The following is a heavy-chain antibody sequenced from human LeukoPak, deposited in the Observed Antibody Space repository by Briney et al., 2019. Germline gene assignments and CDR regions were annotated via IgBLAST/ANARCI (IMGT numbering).Heavy chain of an antibody. CDR1: GYTLTELS. J-gene: IGHJ6*02. Sequence: ASVKVSCKVSGYTLTELSMHWVRQAPGKGLEWMGGFDPEDGETIYAQKFQGRVTMTEDTSTDTAYIELSSLRSEDTAVYYCATERPGIAAASPYYYYYGMDVWGQGTTATVSS. CDR2: FDPEDGET. V-gene: IGHV1-24*01. CDR3: ATERPGIAAASPYYYYYGMDV. D-gene: IGHD6-13*01.